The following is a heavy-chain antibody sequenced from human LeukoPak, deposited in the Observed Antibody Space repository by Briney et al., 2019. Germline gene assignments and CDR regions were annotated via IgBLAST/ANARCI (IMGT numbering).Heavy chain of an antibody. CDR2: INHSGST. CDR3: ARQTGSGLFILP. D-gene: IGHD3/OR15-3a*01. J-gene: IGHJ4*02. Sequence: SETLSLTCTVSGGSISSYYWSWIRQPPGKGLEWIGEINHSGSTNYNPSLKSRVTISVDTSKNQFSLKLSSVTAGDTAVYYCARQTGSGLFILPGGQGTLVTVSS. V-gene: IGHV4-34*01. CDR1: GGSISSYY.